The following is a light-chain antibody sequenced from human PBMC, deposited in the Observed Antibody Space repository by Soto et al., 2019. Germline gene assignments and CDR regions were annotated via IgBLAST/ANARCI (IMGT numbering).Light chain of an antibody. V-gene: IGLV2-14*01. CDR1: TSDVGAYNY. CDR2: EVD. CDR3: SSYTVINTAV. Sequence: QSALTQPASVSGSPGQSVSLSCTGSTSDVGAYNYVAWYQHKPGKAPRLLIYEVDHRPSGISPRFSGSKSGNTASLTISGLQTDDAADYYCSSYTVINTAVFGGGTKLTVL. J-gene: IGLJ3*02.